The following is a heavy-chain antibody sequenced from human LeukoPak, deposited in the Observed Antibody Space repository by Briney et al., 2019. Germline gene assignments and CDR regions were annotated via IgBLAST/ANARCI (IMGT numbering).Heavy chain of an antibody. Sequence: PSETLSLTCTISGDSISSNYWSWIRQPPGKGREWIGYIYYSGSTNYNPSLKSRVTISADTSNNQFSLKLNSVTAADTAVYYCARVGAWYSSGWYYFDYWGQGTLVTVSS. CDR2: IYYSGST. J-gene: IGHJ4*02. V-gene: IGHV4-59*01. CDR1: GDSISSNY. CDR3: ARVGAWYSSGWYYFDY. D-gene: IGHD6-19*01.